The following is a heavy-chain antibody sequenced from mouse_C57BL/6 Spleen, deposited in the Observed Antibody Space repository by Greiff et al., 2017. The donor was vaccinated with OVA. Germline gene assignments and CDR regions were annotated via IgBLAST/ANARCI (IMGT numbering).Heavy chain of an antibody. D-gene: IGHD1-1*01. V-gene: IGHV5-6*01. CDR3: ARKDYYGLYYFDY. CDR2: ISSGGSYT. J-gene: IGHJ2*01. Sequence: DVQLVESGGDLVKPGGSLKLSCAASGFTFSSYGMSWVRQTPDKRLEWVATISSGGSYTYYPDSVKGRFTISRDNAKNTLYLQMSSLKSEDTAMYYCARKDYYGLYYFDYWDQGTTLTVSS. CDR1: GFTFSSYG.